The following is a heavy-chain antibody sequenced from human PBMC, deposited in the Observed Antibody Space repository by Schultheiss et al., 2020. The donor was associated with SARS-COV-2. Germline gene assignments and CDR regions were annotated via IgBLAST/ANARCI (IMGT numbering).Heavy chain of an antibody. J-gene: IGHJ6*03. CDR1: GFTFSSYW. Sequence: GGSLRLSCAASGFTFSSYWMSWVRQAPGKGLEWVANIKQDGSEKYYVDSVKGRFTISRDNAKNSLYLQMNSLRAEDTAVYYCARGEVWSGYYRYYYYYYMDVWGQGTTVTVSS. V-gene: IGHV3-7*01. D-gene: IGHD3-3*01. CDR2: IKQDGSEK. CDR3: ARGEVWSGYYRYYYYYYMDV.